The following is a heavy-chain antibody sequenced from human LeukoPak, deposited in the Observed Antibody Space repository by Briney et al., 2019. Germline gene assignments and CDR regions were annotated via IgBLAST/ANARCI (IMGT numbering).Heavy chain of an antibody. CDR2: IYYSGST. CDR1: GGSISSYY. CDR3: ARVAVNWFDP. D-gene: IGHD4-17*01. Sequence: SETLSLTCTVSGGSISSYYWSWIRQPPGKGLEWIGYIYYSGSTNYNPSLRSRVTISVDTSKNQFSLKLSSVTAADTAVYYCARVAVNWFDPWGQGTLVTVSS. J-gene: IGHJ5*02. V-gene: IGHV4-59*01.